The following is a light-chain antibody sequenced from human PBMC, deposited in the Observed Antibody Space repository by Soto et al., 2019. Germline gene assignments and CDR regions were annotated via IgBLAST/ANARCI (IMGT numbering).Light chain of an antibody. CDR3: CSYAGSHVV. V-gene: IGLV2-23*01. CDR1: SSDVGSYNL. CDR2: EGS. J-gene: IGLJ2*01. Sequence: QSVLTQPASVSGSPGQSITISCTGTSSDVGSYNLVSWYQQHPGKAPKLMIYEGSKRPSGVSNRFSGSKSGNTASLTISGLQAEDEAYYYCCSYAGSHVVFGGGTKVTVL.